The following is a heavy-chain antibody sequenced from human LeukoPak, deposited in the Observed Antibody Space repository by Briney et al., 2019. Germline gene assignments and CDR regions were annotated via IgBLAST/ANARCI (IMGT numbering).Heavy chain of an antibody. Sequence: SETLPLTCAVYGGSFSGYYWSWIRQPPGKGLEWIGEINHSGSTNYNPSLKSRVTISVDTSKNEFSLKLSSVTAADTAVYYCARGRVRCSSTSCYPRAAAFDIWGQGTMVTVSS. J-gene: IGHJ3*02. D-gene: IGHD2-2*01. CDR3: ARGRVRCSSTSCYPRAAAFDI. CDR1: GGSFSGYY. CDR2: INHSGST. V-gene: IGHV4-34*01.